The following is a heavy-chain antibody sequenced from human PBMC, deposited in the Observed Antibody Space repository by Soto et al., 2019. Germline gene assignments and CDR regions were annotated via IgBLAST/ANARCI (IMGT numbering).Heavy chain of an antibody. CDR2: ISGSGGST. D-gene: IGHD3-10*01. CDR1: GFTFSSYA. Sequence: EVQLLESGGGLVQPGGSLRLSCAASGFTFSSYAMSWVRQAPGKGLEWVSAISGSGGSTYYADSVKGRFTISRDNSKNTLYLQMNSLRAEDTAVYYCAKYPPPDITMVPYYFDYWGQGTLVTVSS. J-gene: IGHJ4*02. CDR3: AKYPPPDITMVPYYFDY. V-gene: IGHV3-23*01.